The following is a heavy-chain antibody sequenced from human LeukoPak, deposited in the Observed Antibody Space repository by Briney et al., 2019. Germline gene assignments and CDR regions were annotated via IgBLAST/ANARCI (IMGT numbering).Heavy chain of an antibody. J-gene: IGHJ6*02. CDR2: ISSSSSYI. V-gene: IGHV3-21*01. D-gene: IGHD3-3*01. CDR1: GFTFSSYS. CDR3: ARDADTIFGVVIIPEGMDV. Sequence: GGSLRLSCAASGFTFSSYSMNWVRQALGKGLEWVSSISSSSSYIYYADSVKGRFTISRDNAKNSLYLQMNSLRAEDTAVYYCARDADTIFGVVIIPEGMDVWAKGPRSPSP.